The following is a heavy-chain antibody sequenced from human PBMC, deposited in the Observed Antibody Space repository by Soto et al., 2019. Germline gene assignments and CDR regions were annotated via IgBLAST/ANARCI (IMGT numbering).Heavy chain of an antibody. J-gene: IGHJ5*02. CDR3: ARAGVLLVSSHYPASYWFDP. Sequence: QVQLVESGGGLVKPGGSLRLSCAASGFTFSDYYMSWIRQAPGKGLEWVSYISSSGSTIYYEDSVEGRFTISRDNAKNSLYLQMNSLRAEDTSVYYCARAGVLLVSSHYPASYWFDPWGQGTLVTVSS. CDR1: GFTFSDYY. D-gene: IGHD2-8*02. CDR2: ISSSGSTI. V-gene: IGHV3-11*01.